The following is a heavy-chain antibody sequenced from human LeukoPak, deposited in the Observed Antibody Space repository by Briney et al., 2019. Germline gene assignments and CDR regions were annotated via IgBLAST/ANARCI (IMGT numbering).Heavy chain of an antibody. V-gene: IGHV3-33*08. J-gene: IGHJ5*02. CDR2: IWYDGSNK. Sequence: QPGGSLRLSCAASGFSFSNYDMHWVRQAPGKGLGWVALIWYDGSNKEYAESVKGRFTISRDNSKNTLYLQMNSLRDEDTAVYYCARDQGTSTTAPKRKGRFDPWGQGTLVTVSS. CDR3: ARDQGTSTTAPKRKGRFDP. CDR1: GFSFSNYD. D-gene: IGHD1-1*01.